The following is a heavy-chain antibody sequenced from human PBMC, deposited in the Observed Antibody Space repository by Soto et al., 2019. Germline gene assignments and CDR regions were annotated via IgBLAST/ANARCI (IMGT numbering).Heavy chain of an antibody. Sequence: SETLSLTCTVSGGSISSSSYYWGWIRQPPGKGLEWIGSIYYSGSTYYNPSLKSRVTISVDTSKNQFSLKLSSVTAADTAVYYCVRRDGYNSFRIVPPYDYWGQGTLVTVSS. J-gene: IGHJ4*02. CDR1: GGSISSSSYY. CDR3: VRRDGYNSFRIVPPYDY. V-gene: IGHV4-39*01. D-gene: IGHD5-12*01. CDR2: IYYSGST.